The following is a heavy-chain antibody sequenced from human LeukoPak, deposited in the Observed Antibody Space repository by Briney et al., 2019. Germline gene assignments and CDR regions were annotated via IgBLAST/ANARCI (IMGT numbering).Heavy chain of an antibody. J-gene: IGHJ6*03. V-gene: IGHV4-59*01. Sequence: KSSETLSLTCTVSGGSINSYYWTWIRQPPGKGLEWIGYIYYSGSTNYNPSLKSRVTISVDTSKNQFPLNLSSVTAADTAVYYCASAIAEDFYYYYMDVWGKGTTVTVSS. CDR3: ASAIAEDFYYYYMDV. CDR2: IYYSGST. D-gene: IGHD1-14*01. CDR1: GGSINSYY.